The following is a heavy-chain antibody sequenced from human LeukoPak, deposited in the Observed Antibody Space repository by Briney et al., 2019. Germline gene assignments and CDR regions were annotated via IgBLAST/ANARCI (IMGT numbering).Heavy chain of an antibody. CDR3: ARDQDKYCGGDCPVDY. CDR1: GYTFTSYG. CDR2: SSAYNGNT. Sequence: ASVKVSCKASGYTFTSYGISWVRQAPGQGLEWMGWSSAYNGNTTYAQKLQGRVTMTTDTSTSTGYMELRSLRSDDTAVYYCARDQDKYCGGDCPVDYWGQGTLVTVSS. D-gene: IGHD2-21*02. V-gene: IGHV1-18*01. J-gene: IGHJ4*02.